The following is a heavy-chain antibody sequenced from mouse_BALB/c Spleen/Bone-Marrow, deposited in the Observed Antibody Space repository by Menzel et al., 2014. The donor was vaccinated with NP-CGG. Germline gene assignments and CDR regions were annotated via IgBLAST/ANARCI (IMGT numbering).Heavy chain of an antibody. J-gene: IGHJ4*01. CDR3: ARQLGLRVDY. V-gene: IGHV5-12-2*01. Sequence: EVQGVESGGGLVQPGGSLKLSCAASGFTFSSYSMSWVRQTTEKRLEWVAYISNGGGSTYYPDTVKGRFTISRDNAKNTLYLQMSSLKSEDTAMYYYARQLGLRVDYWGQGSSVTVSS. CDR2: ISNGGGST. D-gene: IGHD3-1*01. CDR1: GFTFSSYS.